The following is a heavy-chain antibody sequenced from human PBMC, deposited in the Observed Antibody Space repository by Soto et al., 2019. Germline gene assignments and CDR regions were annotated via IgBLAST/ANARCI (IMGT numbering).Heavy chain of an antibody. CDR3: AKEWTPRRAFDH. D-gene: IGHD5-12*01. J-gene: IGHJ4*02. CDR2: ISGSGDKT. V-gene: IGHV3-23*01. CDR1: GFTFRSYA. Sequence: PGGSLRLSCKASGFTFRSYAMSWVRHTPGKGLEWVSSISGSGDKTYYADSVKGRFTFSRDNSKNTLFLQMNNLRVEDMAVYYCAKEWTPRRAFDHWGQGTLVTVSS.